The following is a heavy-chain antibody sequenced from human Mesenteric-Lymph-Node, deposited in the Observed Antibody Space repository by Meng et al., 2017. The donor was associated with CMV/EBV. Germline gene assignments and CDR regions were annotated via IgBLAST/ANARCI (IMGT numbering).Heavy chain of an antibody. D-gene: IGHD5-18*01. J-gene: IGHJ4*02. CDR1: GFTFSDFI. Sequence: GESLKISCAASGFTFSDFIMAWVRQAPGGGLQWVSSLTSSGGGPSYADSVKGRFTISRDNSKNMLFLQMNSLRAEDTAIYYCVKDMRKYSLYYFDSWGQGIPVTVSS. CDR2: LTSSGGGP. CDR3: VKDMRKYSLYYFDS. V-gene: IGHV3-23*01.